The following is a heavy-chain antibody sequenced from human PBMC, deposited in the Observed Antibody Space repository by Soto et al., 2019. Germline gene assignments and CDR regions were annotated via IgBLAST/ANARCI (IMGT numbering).Heavy chain of an antibody. D-gene: IGHD1-7*01. CDR1: GFTFSSYA. Sequence: QVQLVESGGGVVQPGRSLRLSCAASGFTFSSYAMHWVRQAPGKGLEWVAVISYDGSNKYYADSVKGRFTISRDNSKNTLYLQMNSLRAEDTAVYYCARGDDNWNYNIGYWGQGTLVTVSS. J-gene: IGHJ4*02. CDR3: ARGDDNWNYNIGY. V-gene: IGHV3-30-3*01. CDR2: ISYDGSNK.